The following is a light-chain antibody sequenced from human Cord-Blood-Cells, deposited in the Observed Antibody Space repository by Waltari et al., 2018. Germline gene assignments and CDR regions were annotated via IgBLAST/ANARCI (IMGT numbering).Light chain of an antibody. CDR1: QSVFYSSNNKNY. CDR2: WAS. Sequence: DIVMTQSPDSPAVSLGERATINCKSSQSVFYSSNNKNYLAWYQQKPGQPPKLLIYWASTRESGVPDRFSGSGSGTDFTLTISSLQAEDVAVYYCQQYYSTPFTFGPGTKVDIK. V-gene: IGKV4-1*01. CDR3: QQYYSTPFT. J-gene: IGKJ3*01.